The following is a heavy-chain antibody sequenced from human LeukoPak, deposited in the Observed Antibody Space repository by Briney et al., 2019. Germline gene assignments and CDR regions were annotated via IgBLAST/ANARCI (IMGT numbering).Heavy chain of an antibody. J-gene: IGHJ4*02. D-gene: IGHD3-10*01. CDR3: ASGFGSYYDSDY. CDR2: LYYSGRT. V-gene: IGHV4-39*01. Sequence: KPSETLSLTCTVSGGSISSSSYYWGWLRQPPGKGLEWIGSLYYSGRTYYNPSLESRVTISVDTSKNQFSLKLSSVTAADTAVYYCASGFGSYYDSDYWGQGILVTVSS. CDR1: GGSISSSSYY.